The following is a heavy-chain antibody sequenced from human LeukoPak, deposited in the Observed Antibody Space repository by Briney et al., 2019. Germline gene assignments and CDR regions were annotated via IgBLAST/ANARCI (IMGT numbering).Heavy chain of an antibody. D-gene: IGHD3-3*01. CDR3: ARAPASYYDFWSGYSYYYYYMDV. J-gene: IGHJ6*03. V-gene: IGHV4-61*08. CDR2: IYYSGST. CDR1: GGSISSGGYY. Sequence: SQTLSLTCTVSGGSISSGGYYWSWIRQPPGKGLEWIGYIYYSGSTNYNPSLKSRVTISVDTSKNQFSLKLSSVTAADTAVYYCARAPASYYDFWSGYSYYYYYMDVWGKGTTVTVSS.